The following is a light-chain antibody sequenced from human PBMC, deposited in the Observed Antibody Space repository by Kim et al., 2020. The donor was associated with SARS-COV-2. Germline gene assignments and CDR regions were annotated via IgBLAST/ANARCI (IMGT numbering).Light chain of an antibody. CDR3: QQSNITPYT. CDR1: ESIDKY. V-gene: IGKV1-39*01. J-gene: IGKJ2*01. CDR2: EAS. Sequence: SPSVGDRVTITCRASESIDKYLNWYQQKAGEAPKLLIYEASSLHSGVPSRFSGSRSGTDFTLTISSLQPEDSASYFCQQSNITPYTFGQGTKLEI.